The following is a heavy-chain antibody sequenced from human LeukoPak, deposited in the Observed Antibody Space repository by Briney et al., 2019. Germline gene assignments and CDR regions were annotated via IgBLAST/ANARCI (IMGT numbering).Heavy chain of an antibody. J-gene: IGHJ6*02. CDR1: GFTFSDYY. CDR2: ISYDGSNK. D-gene: IGHD2-15*01. CDR3: ASMYCSGGSCYDGYYYYGMDV. Sequence: GGSLRLSCAASGFTFSDYYMSWIRQAPGKGLEWVAVISYDGSNKYYADSVKGRFTISRDNSKNTLYLQMNSLRAEDTAVYYCASMYCSGGSCYDGYYYYGMDVWGQGTTVTVSS. V-gene: IGHV3-30-3*01.